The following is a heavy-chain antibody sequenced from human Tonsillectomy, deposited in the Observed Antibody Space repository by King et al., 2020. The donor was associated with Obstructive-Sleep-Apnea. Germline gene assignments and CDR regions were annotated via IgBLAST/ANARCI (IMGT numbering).Heavy chain of an antibody. CDR2: ISSSSSTI. Sequence: VQLVESGGGLVQPGGSLRLSCAASGFTFSSYSMNWVRQAPGKGLEWVSYISSSSSTIYYADSVKGRFTISRDNAKNSLYLQMNSLGAEDTAVYYCARDPYDFWSGYLGYYYGMDVWGQGTTVTVSS. CDR3: ARDPYDFWSGYLGYYYGMDV. V-gene: IGHV3-48*04. J-gene: IGHJ6*02. CDR1: GFTFSSYS. D-gene: IGHD3-3*01.